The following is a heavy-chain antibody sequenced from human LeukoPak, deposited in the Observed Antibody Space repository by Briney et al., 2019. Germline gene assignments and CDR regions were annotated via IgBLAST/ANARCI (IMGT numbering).Heavy chain of an antibody. D-gene: IGHD6-13*01. Sequence: GGSLRLSCAASGFTFSSYAMSWVRQAPGKGLEWVSAISGSGGSTYYADSVKGRFTISRDNAKNSLYLQMNSLRAEDTAVYYCARDGRAAAATLYYFDYWGQGTLVTVSS. V-gene: IGHV3-23*01. J-gene: IGHJ4*02. CDR1: GFTFSSYA. CDR2: ISGSGGST. CDR3: ARDGRAAAATLYYFDY.